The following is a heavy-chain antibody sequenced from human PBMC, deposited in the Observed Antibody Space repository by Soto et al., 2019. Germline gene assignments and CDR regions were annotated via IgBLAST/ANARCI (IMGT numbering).Heavy chain of an antibody. CDR2: INRDGSEK. CDR1: ELTCSRCW. Sequence: GGSLSLSCAAAELTCSRCWLSCVRQAHGKGLEWMANINRDGSEKYYVDSVEDRFTISRDNAENTLYLQMNSLRAEDTAFYYCARGTKAAGKNLDLDYWGQGTPVTVSA. CDR3: ARGTKAAGKNLDLDY. D-gene: IGHD6-13*01. V-gene: IGHV3-7*01. J-gene: IGHJ4*02.